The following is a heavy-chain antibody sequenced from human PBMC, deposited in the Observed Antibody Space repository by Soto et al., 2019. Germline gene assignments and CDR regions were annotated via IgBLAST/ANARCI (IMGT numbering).Heavy chain of an antibody. CDR2: INGDRSTT. Sequence: EVQLVVSGGGLIQPGGSLRLSCAASGFTFSNYWMHWVRQAPGKGLVWVSRINGDRSTTSYADSVKGRFTISRDNAKNTLYLQMNRLRAEDTAVYYCVRGSVYNWRGDFWGQGTLVTVSS. CDR3: VRGSVYNWRGDF. D-gene: IGHD1-20*01. V-gene: IGHV3-74*01. J-gene: IGHJ4*02. CDR1: GFTFSNYW.